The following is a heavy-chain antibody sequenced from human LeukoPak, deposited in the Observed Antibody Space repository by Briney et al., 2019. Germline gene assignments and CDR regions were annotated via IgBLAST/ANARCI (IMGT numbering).Heavy chain of an antibody. J-gene: IGHJ4*02. D-gene: IGHD2-2*03. CDR2: IYSGGST. CDR1: GFTVSSNY. V-gene: IGHV3-53*01. Sequence: GGSLRLSCAASGFTVSSNYMSWVRQAPGKGLEWVSVIYSGGSTYYADSVKGRFTISRDNSKNTLYLQMNSLRAEDTAVYYCAYGYCSSTSCPAGYWGQGTLVTVSS. CDR3: AYGYCSSTSCPAGY.